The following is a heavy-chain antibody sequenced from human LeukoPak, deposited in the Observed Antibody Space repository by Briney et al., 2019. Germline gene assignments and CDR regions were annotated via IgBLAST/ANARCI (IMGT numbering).Heavy chain of an antibody. CDR3: ATLEVVPAALTYYYYYYMDV. Sequence: PSETLSLTCAVYGGSFSGYYWSWIRQPPGKGLEWIGEINHSGSTNYNPSLKSRVTISVDTSKNQFSLKLSSATAADTAVYYCATLEVVPAALTYYYYYYMDVWGKGTTVTVSS. V-gene: IGHV4-34*01. J-gene: IGHJ6*03. D-gene: IGHD2-2*01. CDR2: INHSGST. CDR1: GGSFSGYY.